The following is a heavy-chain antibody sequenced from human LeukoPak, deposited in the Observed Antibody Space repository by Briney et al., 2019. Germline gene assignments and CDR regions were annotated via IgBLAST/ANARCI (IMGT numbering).Heavy chain of an antibody. CDR1: GGSISSSSYY. CDR2: IYYSGST. J-gene: IGHJ4*02. D-gene: IGHD6-19*01. V-gene: IGHV4-39*01. Sequence: SETLSLTCTVSGGSISSSSYYWGWIRQPPGKGLEWIGSIYYSGSTYYNPSLKSRVTISVDTSKNQFSLKLSSVTAADTAVYYCARRSGGWYLDYWGQGTLVTVSS. CDR3: ARRSGGWYLDY.